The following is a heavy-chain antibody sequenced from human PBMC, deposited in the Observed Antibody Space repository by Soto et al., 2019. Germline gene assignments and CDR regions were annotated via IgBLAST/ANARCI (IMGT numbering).Heavy chain of an antibody. J-gene: IGHJ4*02. D-gene: IGHD6-19*01. CDR1: GFTFSRYW. CDR3: AVEVAGTINPLDY. Sequence: GGSLRLSCAASGFTFSRYWMHWVRQAPGKGLVWVSRINSDGSSTDYADSVKGRFTISRDNAKNTLYLQMNSLRAEDTAVYYCAVEVAGTINPLDYSGQGTLLTVSS. CDR2: INSDGSST. V-gene: IGHV3-74*01.